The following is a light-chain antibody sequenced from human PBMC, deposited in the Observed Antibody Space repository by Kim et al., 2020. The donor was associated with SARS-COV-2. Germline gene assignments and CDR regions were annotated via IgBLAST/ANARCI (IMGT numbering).Light chain of an antibody. J-gene: IGLJ2*01. CDR3: SSYAGSYTLDVL. V-gene: IGLV2-11*01. Sequence: SVTISCTGSNSDVGGYNDVSWYQHHPGKAPKLVFYDVSKRPSGVPDRFSGSKSGNTASLTISGLQAEDEADYYCSSYAGSYTLDVLFGGGTQLTVL. CDR2: DVS. CDR1: NSDVGGYND.